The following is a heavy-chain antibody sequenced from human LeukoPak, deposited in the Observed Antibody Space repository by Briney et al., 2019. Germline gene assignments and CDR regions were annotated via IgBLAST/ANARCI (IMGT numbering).Heavy chain of an antibody. V-gene: IGHV1-46*03. D-gene: IGHD6-13*01. CDR1: GYTFTSYY. CDR2: INPSGGST. CDR3: ARAGYWAASGYATT. J-gene: IGHJ5*02. Sequence: ASVKVSCKASGYTFTSYYIHWVRQAPGQGLEWMGIINPSGGSTTYAQKFQGRVTMTRDTSTSTVYMALSSLTPEDTAVYYCARAGYWAASGYATTWGRRTLVTVSS.